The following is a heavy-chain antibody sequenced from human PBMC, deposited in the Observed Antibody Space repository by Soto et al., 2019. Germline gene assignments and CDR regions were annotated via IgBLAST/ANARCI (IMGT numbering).Heavy chain of an antibody. CDR2: INAGNGNT. J-gene: IGHJ4*02. V-gene: IGHV1-3*01. CDR1: GYTFTSYA. D-gene: IGHD3-22*01. CDR3: ARDRGYYDSSGYYFGVDY. Sequence: QVQLVQSGAEVKKPGASVKVSCKASGYTFTSYAMHWVRQAPGQRLEWMGWINAGNGNTKYSQKFQGRVTITRDTSASTAYMELSSLRSEDTAVYYCARDRGYYDSSGYYFGVDYWGQGTLVTVSS.